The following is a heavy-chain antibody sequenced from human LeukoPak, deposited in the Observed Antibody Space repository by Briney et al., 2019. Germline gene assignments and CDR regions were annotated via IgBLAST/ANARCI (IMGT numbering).Heavy chain of an antibody. CDR1: GFTLSSYS. Sequence: PGGSLRLSCAASGFTLSSYSMNWVRQAPGKGLEWVSSISSSSYIYYADSVKGRFTISRDNAKNSLYLQMNSLRAEDTAVYYCAREYDRGLFDYWGQGTLVTVSS. CDR2: ISSSSYI. CDR3: AREYDRGLFDY. D-gene: IGHD3-9*01. V-gene: IGHV3-21*01. J-gene: IGHJ4*02.